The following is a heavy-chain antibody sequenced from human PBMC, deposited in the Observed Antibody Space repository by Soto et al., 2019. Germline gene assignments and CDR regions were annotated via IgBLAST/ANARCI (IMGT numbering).Heavy chain of an antibody. Sequence: QVQLQESGPGLVKPSQTLSLTCTISGGSISSGDSYWSWIRQPPGKGLEWIGYIHHSGSTYYMPSLKSRATLSLDTPKNQFSLKLNSVTAADSAVYYCATAFGYVHSSDYSLKDVFDIWGQGTLVTVSS. D-gene: IGHD6-19*01. V-gene: IGHV4-30-4*01. J-gene: IGHJ3*02. CDR2: IHHSGST. CDR3: ATAFGYVHSSDYSLKDVFDI. CDR1: GGSISSGDSY.